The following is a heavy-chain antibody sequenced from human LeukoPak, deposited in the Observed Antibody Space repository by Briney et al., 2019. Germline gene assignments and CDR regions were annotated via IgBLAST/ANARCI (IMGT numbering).Heavy chain of an antibody. CDR1: GGTFSSYA. D-gene: IGHD3-10*01. J-gene: IGHJ4*02. Sequence: GASVKVSCKASGGTFSSYAISWVRQAPGQGLEWMGGIIPIFGTANYAQKFQGRVTITADKSTSTAYMELSSLRSEDTAVYYCARVAGTRGYYYGSGSYYPFDYWGQGTLVTVSS. V-gene: IGHV1-69*06. CDR2: IIPIFGTA. CDR3: ARVAGTRGYYYGSGSYYPFDY.